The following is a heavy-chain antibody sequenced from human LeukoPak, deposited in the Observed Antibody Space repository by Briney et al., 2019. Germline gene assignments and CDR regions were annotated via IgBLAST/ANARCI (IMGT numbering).Heavy chain of an antibody. Sequence: SETLSLTCTVSGGSISSYYWSWIRQPPGKGLEWIGYIYYSGSTYYNPSLKSRVTISVDTSKNQFSLKLSSVTAEDTAVYYCARGLFLSGYLDAFDIWGQGTVVTVSS. D-gene: IGHD3-22*01. J-gene: IGHJ3*02. CDR2: IYYSGST. CDR3: ARGLFLSGYLDAFDI. CDR1: GGSISSYY. V-gene: IGHV4-59*12.